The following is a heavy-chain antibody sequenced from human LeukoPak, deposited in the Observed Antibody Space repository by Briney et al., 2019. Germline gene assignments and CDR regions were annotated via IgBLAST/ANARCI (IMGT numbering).Heavy chain of an antibody. J-gene: IGHJ4*02. CDR3: ASQMPYINY. CDR2: INHSGST. V-gene: IGHV4-34*01. CDR1: GGSFSGYY. Sequence: SETLSLTCAVYGGSFSGYYWSWIRQPPGKGLEWIGEINHSGSTNYNPSLKSRVTISVDTSKNQFSLKLSSVTAADTAVYYCASQMPYINYWGQGTLVTVSS. D-gene: IGHD2-2*01.